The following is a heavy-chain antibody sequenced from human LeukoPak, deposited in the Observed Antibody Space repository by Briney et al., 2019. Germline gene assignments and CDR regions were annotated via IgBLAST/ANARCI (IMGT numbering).Heavy chain of an antibody. D-gene: IGHD2-8*01. J-gene: IGHJ5*02. CDR2: ISSSSSYI. CDR3: ARESLGYCTNGVCYTGNWFDP. Sequence: GGSLRLSCAASGFTFSSYSMTWVRQAPGKGLEWVSSISSSSSYIYYADSVKGRFTISRDNAKNSLYLQMNSLRAEDTAVYYCARESLGYCTNGVCYTGNWFDPWGQGTLVTVSS. V-gene: IGHV3-21*01. CDR1: GFTFSSYS.